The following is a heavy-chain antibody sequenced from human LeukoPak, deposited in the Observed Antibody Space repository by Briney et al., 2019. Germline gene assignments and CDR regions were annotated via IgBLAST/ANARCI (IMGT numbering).Heavy chain of an antibody. CDR2: IYTSGST. CDR3: AREPVAAAGTKYLDY. CDR1: GGSISSGSYY. Sequence: PSQTLSLTCTVSGGSISSGSYYWSWIRQPAGKGLEWIGRIYTSGSTHYNPSLKSRVTISVDTSKNQLSLKLTSVTAADTAVYFCAREPVAAAGTKYLDYWGQGTLVTVSS. V-gene: IGHV4-61*02. J-gene: IGHJ4*02. D-gene: IGHD6-13*01.